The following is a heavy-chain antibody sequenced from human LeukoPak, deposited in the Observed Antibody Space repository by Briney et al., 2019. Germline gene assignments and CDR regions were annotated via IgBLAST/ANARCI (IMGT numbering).Heavy chain of an antibody. CDR2: IGISGVST. V-gene: IGHV3-64D*06. Sequence: GGSLRLSCTASGYTFTSYGMHWARQAPGKGLEYVSGIGISGVSTYYADSVKGRFTISRENSKMTLYLQMSTLRAEDTAVYYCVKGQMDYWGQGTLVTVSS. CDR3: VKGQMDY. CDR1: GYTFTSYG. D-gene: IGHD5-24*01. J-gene: IGHJ4*02.